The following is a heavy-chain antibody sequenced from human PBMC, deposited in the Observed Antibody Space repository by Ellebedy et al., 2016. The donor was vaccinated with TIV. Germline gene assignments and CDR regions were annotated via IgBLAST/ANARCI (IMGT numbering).Heavy chain of an antibody. CDR2: ISSISSYI. CDR1: GFTFSSYS. D-gene: IGHD2-2*01. V-gene: IGHV3-21*01. Sequence: PGGSLRLSCAASGFTFSSYSMNWVRQAPGKGLEWVSSISSISSYIYYADSVKARFTISRDNAKNSLYLQMNSLRAEDTAVYYCARDTLGYCSSSSCSHAFDIWGQGTMVTASS. J-gene: IGHJ3*02. CDR3: ARDTLGYCSSSSCSHAFDI.